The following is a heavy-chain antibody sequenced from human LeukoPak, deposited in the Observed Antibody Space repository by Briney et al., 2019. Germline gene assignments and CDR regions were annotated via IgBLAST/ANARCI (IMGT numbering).Heavy chain of an antibody. CDR2: IWYDGSNK. CDR3: AKDNGYEFDY. D-gene: IGHD5-12*01. V-gene: IGHV3-30*02. Sequence: GGSLRLSCAASGFTFSSYAMSWVRQAPGKGLEWVAVIWYDGSNKYYADSVKGRFTISRDNSKNTLYLQMNSLRGDDTAVYYCAKDNGYEFDYWGQGTLVTVSS. J-gene: IGHJ4*02. CDR1: GFTFSSYA.